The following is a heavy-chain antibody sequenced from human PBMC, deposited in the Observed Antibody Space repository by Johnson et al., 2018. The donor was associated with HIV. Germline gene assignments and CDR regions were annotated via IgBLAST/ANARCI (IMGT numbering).Heavy chain of an antibody. CDR3: ARGYILTGYSGAFDM. CDR2: INWNGDNT. CDR1: GFIFDDYG. J-gene: IGHJ3*02. Sequence: VQLVESGGGVVRPGGSLRLSCAASGFIFDDYGMSWVRQVPGKGLEWVSGINWNGDNTGYADSLKGRFTISRDNSKNTVYFQMNSLRAEDTAVYHCARGYILTGYSGAFDMWGQGTMVTVSS. V-gene: IGHV3-20*01. D-gene: IGHD3-9*01.